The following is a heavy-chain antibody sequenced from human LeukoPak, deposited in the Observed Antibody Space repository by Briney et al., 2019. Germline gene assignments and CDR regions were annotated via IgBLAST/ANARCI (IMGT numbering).Heavy chain of an antibody. CDR2: IYYSGST. V-gene: IGHV4-39*01. J-gene: IGHJ4*02. CDR3: ARHEITSYAGDY. D-gene: IGHD3-16*01. CDR1: GGSISSSSYY. Sequence: PSETLSLTCTVSGGSISSSSYYWGWIRQPPAKGLEWIGSIYYSGSTYYNPSLKSRVTISVDTSKNQFSLKLSSVTAADTAVYYCARHEITSYAGDYWGQGTLVTVSS.